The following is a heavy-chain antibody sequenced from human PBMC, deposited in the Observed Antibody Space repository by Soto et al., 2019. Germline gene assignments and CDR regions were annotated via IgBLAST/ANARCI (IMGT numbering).Heavy chain of an antibody. Sequence: DEQLVESGGDLVQPGGSLRLSCAASGFVFRTNAMRLVRQRAGQGLEWVSAIRGSGDNTYYADSVKGRFSIYRDNSKNTLFLQINGLRAEDTAMYYCASLKIYCRGETCYSGYHDYWGQGTLVTVSS. D-gene: IGHD2-15*01. J-gene: IGHJ4*02. CDR1: GFVFRTNA. CDR3: ASLKIYCRGETCYSGYHDY. V-gene: IGHV3-23*04. CDR2: IRGSGDNT.